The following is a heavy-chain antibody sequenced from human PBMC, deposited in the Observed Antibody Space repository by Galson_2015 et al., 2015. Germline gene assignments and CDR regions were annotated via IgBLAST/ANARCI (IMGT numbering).Heavy chain of an antibody. D-gene: IGHD2-15*01. CDR3: ARDGIYCSGGSCYWYFDL. J-gene: IGHJ2*01. Sequence: SLRLSCAASGFTFSDYYMSWIRQAPGKGLEWVSYYPGSVKGRFTISRENAKNSLYLQMNSLRAGDTAVYYCARDGIYCSGGSCYWYFDLWGRGTLVTVSS. CDR1: GFTFSDYY. V-gene: IGHV3-13*01.